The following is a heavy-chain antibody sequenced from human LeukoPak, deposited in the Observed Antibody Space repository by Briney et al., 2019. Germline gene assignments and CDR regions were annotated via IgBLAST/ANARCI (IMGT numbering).Heavy chain of an antibody. CDR3: ARGGDYYDSSGYYYDY. Sequence: SETLSLTCTVYGGSISSYYWSWIRQPPGKGLEWIGYIYYSGSTNYNPSLKSRVTISVDTSKNQFSLKLSSVTAADTAVYYCARGGDYYDSSGYYYDYWGQGTLVTVSS. D-gene: IGHD3-22*01. CDR2: IYYSGST. V-gene: IGHV4-59*01. J-gene: IGHJ4*02. CDR1: GGSISSYY.